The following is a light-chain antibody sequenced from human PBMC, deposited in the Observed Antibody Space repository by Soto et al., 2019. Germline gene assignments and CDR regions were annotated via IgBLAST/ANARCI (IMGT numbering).Light chain of an antibody. J-gene: IGKJ1*01. CDR1: RTISSW. V-gene: IGKV1-5*03. CDR3: QHDNSYSEA. CDR2: KAS. Sequence: DIQMTKTPFSLSDTIGDRVTITCRASRTISSWLAWYQQKPGKAPKLLIYKASTLKSGVPSRFSGSGSGTEFTLTISSLQPDDFATYYCQHDNSYSEAFGQGGKVAIK.